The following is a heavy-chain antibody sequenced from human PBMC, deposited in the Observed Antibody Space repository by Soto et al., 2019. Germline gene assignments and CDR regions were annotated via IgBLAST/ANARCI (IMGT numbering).Heavy chain of an antibody. CDR2: IYYSGST. V-gene: IGHV4-39*01. CDR3: ARHVTKRISDY. J-gene: IGHJ4*02. D-gene: IGHD1-1*01. Sequence: QLQLQESGPGLVKPSETLSLTCTVSGGPISRSTYYWGWIRQPPGKGLEWIGSIYYSGSTYYNPSLKSRVTISVDTSKNQFSLKLTSVTAADTAVYYCARHVTKRISDYWGQGTLVTVSS. CDR1: GGPISRSTYY.